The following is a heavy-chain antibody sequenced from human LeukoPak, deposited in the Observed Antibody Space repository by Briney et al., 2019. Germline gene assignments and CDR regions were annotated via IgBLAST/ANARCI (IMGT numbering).Heavy chain of an antibody. J-gene: IGHJ4*02. CDR1: GYTFTGYY. CDR2: INPNSGGT. Sequence: GASVKVSCKASGYTFTGYYMHWVRQAPGQGLEWMGWINPNSGGTNYAQKFQGRVTMTRDTSISTAYMELSRLRSDDTAVYYCARGSTRSSSSSGYWGQGTLVTASS. CDR3: ARGSTRSSSSSGY. V-gene: IGHV1-2*02. D-gene: IGHD6-6*01.